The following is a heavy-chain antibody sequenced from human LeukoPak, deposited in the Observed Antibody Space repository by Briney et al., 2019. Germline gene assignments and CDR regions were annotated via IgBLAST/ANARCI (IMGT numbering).Heavy chain of an antibody. J-gene: IGHJ4*02. D-gene: IGHD3-22*01. Sequence: GGSLRLSCAASGFTFSSYAMSWVRQAPGKGLEWVSAISGSGGSTYYADSVKGRFTISRDNSKNTLYLQMNSLRAEDTAVYYCAKIGGSSGYYRGFRDYWGQGTLVTVSS. CDR3: AKIGGSSGYYRGFRDY. CDR1: GFTFSSYA. V-gene: IGHV3-23*01. CDR2: ISGSGGST.